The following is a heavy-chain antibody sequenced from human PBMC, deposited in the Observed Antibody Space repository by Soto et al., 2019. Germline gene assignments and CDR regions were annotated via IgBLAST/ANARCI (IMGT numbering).Heavy chain of an antibody. V-gene: IGHV3-30*18. CDR1: GFTFSSYG. CDR2: ISYDGSNK. D-gene: IGHD3-22*01. J-gene: IGHJ4*02. Sequence: SCAASGFTFSSYGMHWVRQAPGKGLEWVAVISYDGSNKYYADSVKGRFTISRDNSKNTLYLQMNSLRAEDTAVYYCAKDAHSSGYYPFDYWGQGTLVTVS. CDR3: AKDAHSSGYYPFDY.